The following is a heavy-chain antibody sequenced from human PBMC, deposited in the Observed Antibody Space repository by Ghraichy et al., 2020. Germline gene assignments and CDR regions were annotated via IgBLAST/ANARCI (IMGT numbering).Heavy chain of an antibody. CDR1: GGSISSSSYY. CDR3: ARSIRTDPGIAVAGTVPWVY. J-gene: IGHJ4*02. CDR2: IYYSGST. D-gene: IGHD6-19*01. V-gene: IGHV4-39*01. Sequence: SQTLSLTCTVSGGSISSSSYYWGWIRQPPGKGLEWIGSIYYSGSTYYNPSLKSRVTISVDTSKNQFSLKLSSVTAADTAVYYCARSIRTDPGIAVAGTVPWVYWGQGTLVTVSS.